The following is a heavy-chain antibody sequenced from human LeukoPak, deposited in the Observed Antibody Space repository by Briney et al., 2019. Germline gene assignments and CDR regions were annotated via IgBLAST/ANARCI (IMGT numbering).Heavy chain of an antibody. CDR1: GYTFTSYG. Sequence: GASVKVSCKASGYTFTSYGISWVRQAPGQGLEWMGWISAYNGNTNYAQKLQGRVTMTTDTSTSTAYMELRSLRSDDTAVYYCARDSPYVPKRSYFDYWGQGTPVTVSS. CDR3: ARDSPYVPKRSYFDY. J-gene: IGHJ4*02. CDR2: ISAYNGNT. D-gene: IGHD3-16*01. V-gene: IGHV1-18*01.